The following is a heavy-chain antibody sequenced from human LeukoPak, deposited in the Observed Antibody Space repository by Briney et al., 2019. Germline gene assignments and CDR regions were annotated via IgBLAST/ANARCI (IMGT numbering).Heavy chain of an antibody. J-gene: IGHJ3*02. Sequence: ASVKVSCKASGYTFTIYGITWVRQAPGQGPEWMGWISPYNGKTNHAQKLQGRITLTTDSSTSTAYMELTSLRSDDTAVYYCAAFGELGHDAFDIWGQGTMVTVSS. D-gene: IGHD3-10*01. V-gene: IGHV1-18*01. CDR2: ISPYNGKT. CDR1: GYTFTIYG. CDR3: AAFGELGHDAFDI.